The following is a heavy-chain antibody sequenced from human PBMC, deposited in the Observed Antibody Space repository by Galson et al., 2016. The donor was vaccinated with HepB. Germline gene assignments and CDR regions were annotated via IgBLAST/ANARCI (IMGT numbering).Heavy chain of an antibody. CDR2: IHYRGST. CDR1: CDSISSNGYY. J-gene: IGHJ5*02. D-gene: IGHD4-23*01. V-gene: IGHV4-31*03. CDR3: ARVLRGGRADWFDI. Sequence: TLSLTCTVSCDSISSNGYYWSWLRQHPGKGLEWIGYIHYRGSTYYNPSLRSRASISVDTSENQFSLKLSSVTAADTAVYNCARVLRGGRADWFDIWGQGTLVTVSS.